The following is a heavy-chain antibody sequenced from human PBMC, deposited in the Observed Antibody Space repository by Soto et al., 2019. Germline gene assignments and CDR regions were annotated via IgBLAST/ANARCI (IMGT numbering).Heavy chain of an antibody. CDR3: ARDPNPAAAAYYYHFGMDV. J-gene: IGHJ6*02. CDR1: GLPFISNP. V-gene: IGHV3-30-3*01. D-gene: IGHD6-13*01. Sequence: PGVSLRVSCTAAGLPFISNPMHWVRKAPGKGLEWVAVVSYDGSNKYYADSVKGRFTTSRDNSKNTLSLQMNSLRAEDTAVYYCARDPNPAAAAYYYHFGMDVWGQGTTVTVSS. CDR2: VSYDGSNK.